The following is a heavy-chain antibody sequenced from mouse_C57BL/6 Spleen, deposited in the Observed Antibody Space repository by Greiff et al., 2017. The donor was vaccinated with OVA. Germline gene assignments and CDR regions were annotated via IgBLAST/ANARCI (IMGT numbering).Heavy chain of an antibody. Sequence: DVKLVESGGGLVKPGGSLKLSCAASGFTFSSYAMSWVRQTPEKRLEWVATISDGGSYTYYPDNVKGRFTISRDNAKNNLYLQMSHLKSEDTAMYYCARDYGSSFGDYWGQGTSVTVSS. D-gene: IGHD1-1*01. V-gene: IGHV5-4*01. J-gene: IGHJ4*01. CDR3: ARDYGSSFGDY. CDR2: ISDGGSYT. CDR1: GFTFSSYA.